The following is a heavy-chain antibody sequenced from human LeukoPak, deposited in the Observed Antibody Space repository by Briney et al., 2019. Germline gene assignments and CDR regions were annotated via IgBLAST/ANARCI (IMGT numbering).Heavy chain of an antibody. CDR3: ARDRSSIAVAGTFGHAYYYYYGMDV. V-gene: IGHV1-18*01. CDR1: GYTFTSYG. D-gene: IGHD6-19*01. J-gene: IGHJ6*02. CDR2: ISAYNGNT. Sequence: ASVKVSCKASGYTFTSYGISWVRQAPGQGLEWMGWISAYNGNTNYAQKLQGRVTMTTDTSTSTAYMELRSLRSDDTAVYYCARDRSSIAVAGTFGHAYYYYYGMDVWGQGTTVTVSS.